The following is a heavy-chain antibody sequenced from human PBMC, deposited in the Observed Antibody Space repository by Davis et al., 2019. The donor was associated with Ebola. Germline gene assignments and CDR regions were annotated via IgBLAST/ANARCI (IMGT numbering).Heavy chain of an antibody. V-gene: IGHV4-59*01. CDR1: GGSISSYY. CDR3: ARATSPLYFDY. Sequence: PSETLSLTCTVSGGSISSYYWSWIRQPPGKGLEWIGYIYYSGSTNYNPSLKSRVTISVDTSKNQFSLKLSSVTAADTAVYYCARATSPLYFDYWGQGTLVTVSS. CDR2: IYYSGST. J-gene: IGHJ4*02.